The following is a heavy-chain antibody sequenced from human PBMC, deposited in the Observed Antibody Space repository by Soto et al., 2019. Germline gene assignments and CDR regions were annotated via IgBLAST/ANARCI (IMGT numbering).Heavy chain of an antibody. D-gene: IGHD2-8*02. CDR3: AKNYWAYPTTLGFDY. CDR1: GFTFSSSA. J-gene: IGHJ4*02. CDR2: ISGNGATT. Sequence: PGGSLRLSCAASGFTFSSSAVTWVRQAPGKGLEWVSSISGNGATTFYADFAKGRFTISRDNSKNTLFLQMTRLRAGDTAIYYCAKNYWAYPTTLGFDYWGQGALVTVSS. V-gene: IGHV3-23*01.